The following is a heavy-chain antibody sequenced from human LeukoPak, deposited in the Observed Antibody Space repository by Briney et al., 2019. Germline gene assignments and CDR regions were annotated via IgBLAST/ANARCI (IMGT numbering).Heavy chain of an antibody. Sequence: PGGSLRLSCAASGFTFSTYVMTWVRQAPGKGLEWVSAIGRSALNTYYTDSVKGRFTISRDNSINALYLQMSSLRADDTAVYYCAMGYTDYDPPDYWGRGTLVTVSS. CDR2: IGRSALNT. CDR1: GFTFSTYV. J-gene: IGHJ4*02. V-gene: IGHV3-23*05. D-gene: IGHD5-12*01. CDR3: AMGYTDYDPPDY.